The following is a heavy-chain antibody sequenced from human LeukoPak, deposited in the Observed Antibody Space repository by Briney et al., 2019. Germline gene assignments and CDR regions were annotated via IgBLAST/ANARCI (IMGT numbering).Heavy chain of an antibody. J-gene: IGHJ4*02. CDR3: ARWVGAVYYFDY. V-gene: IGHV4-59*12. D-gene: IGHD1-26*01. CDR1: GGSISSYY. Sequence: PSETPSLTCTVSGGSISSYYWSWIRQPPGKGLEWIGYIYYSGSTNYNPSLKSRVTISVGTSKNQFSLKLSSVTAADTAVYYCARWVGAVYYFDYWGQGTLVTVSS. CDR2: IYYSGST.